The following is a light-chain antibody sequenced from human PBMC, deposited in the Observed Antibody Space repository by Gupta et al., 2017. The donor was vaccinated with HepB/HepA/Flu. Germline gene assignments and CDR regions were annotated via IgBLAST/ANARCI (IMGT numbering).Light chain of an antibody. J-gene: IGKJ1*01. CDR1: QSISIW. CDR2: KAS. Sequence: DIHMTQSPSTLSASVGDRVTITCRASQSISIWLAWYQQKPGEAPKLLIYKASNLQSGVPSRFSGSGSGTXFTLTIXSLQPEDFATYYCEQHNSYSMTFGXGTKVEIK. V-gene: IGKV1-5*03. CDR3: EQHNSYSMT.